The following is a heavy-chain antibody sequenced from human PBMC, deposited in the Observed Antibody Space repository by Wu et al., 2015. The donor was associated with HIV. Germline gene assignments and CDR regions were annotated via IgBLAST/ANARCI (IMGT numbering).Heavy chain of an antibody. Sequence: QVQLVQSGAGVKKPGASVRLSCRPFGYTFTSYFIHWVRQAPGQGPEWMGVINPHSGTTDYAQKFQGRVNMTRDTSTSRVYMDLNSLRSEDTAVYYCARERVDYDSSGYRANRGHYFGNWGQGTLLTVSS. CDR3: ARERVDYDSSGYRANRGHYFGN. J-gene: IGHJ4*02. CDR2: INPHSGTT. CDR1: GYTFTSYF. V-gene: IGHV1-46*01. D-gene: IGHD3-22*01.